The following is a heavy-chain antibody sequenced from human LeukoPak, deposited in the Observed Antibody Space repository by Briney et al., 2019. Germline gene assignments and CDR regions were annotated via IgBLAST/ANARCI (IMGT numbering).Heavy chain of an antibody. CDR2: IYSGGST. D-gene: IGHD3-16*01. V-gene: IGHV3-66*01. CDR3: ARWGPDKRFDY. Sequence: GGSLRLSCAASGFTVSSNYMSWVRQAPGKGLEWVSVIYSGGSTYYADSVKGRFTISRDNSKNTLSLQMNSLRVDDTAVYYCARWGPDKRFDYWGQGTLVTVSS. CDR1: GFTVSSNY. J-gene: IGHJ4*02.